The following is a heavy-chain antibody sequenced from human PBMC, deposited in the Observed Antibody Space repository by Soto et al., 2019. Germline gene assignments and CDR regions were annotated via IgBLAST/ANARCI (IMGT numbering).Heavy chain of an antibody. CDR1: GFTFSSYA. V-gene: IGHV3-23*01. D-gene: IGHD2-15*01. CDR2: ISGSGGST. CDR3: AKDLYCSGGSCKQGLLDY. Sequence: GGSLRLSCAASGFTFSSYAMSWVRQAPGKGLEWVSAISGSGGSTYYADSVKGRFTISRDNSKNTLYLQMNSLRAEDTAVYYCAKDLYCSGGSCKQGLLDYWGQGTLVTVSS. J-gene: IGHJ4*02.